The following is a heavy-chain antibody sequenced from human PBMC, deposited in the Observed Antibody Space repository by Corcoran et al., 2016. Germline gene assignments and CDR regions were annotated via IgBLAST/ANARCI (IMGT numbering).Heavy chain of an antibody. Sequence: QVQLVESGGGVVQPGKSLRLSCAASGFSFSTYGMHWVRQAPGKGLEWVTFMSYDGSNEYYADSVKGRFTISRDNSRNTLYLQMNSLRAEDTAVYYCAKPYGSGTYYLFYYFDSWGQGTRVTVSS. CDR1: GFSFSTYG. D-gene: IGHD3-10*01. CDR3: AKPYGSGTYYLFYYFDS. J-gene: IGHJ4*02. V-gene: IGHV3-30*18. CDR2: MSYDGSNE.